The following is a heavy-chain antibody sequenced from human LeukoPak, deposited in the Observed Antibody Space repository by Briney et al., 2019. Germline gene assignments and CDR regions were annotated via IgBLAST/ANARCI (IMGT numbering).Heavy chain of an antibody. CDR1: GGSINGYY. CDR3: ARQIDDSWSGHLDC. D-gene: IGHD3-3*01. V-gene: IGHV4-59*08. Sequence: SETLSLTCTVSGGSINGYYWSWIRQPPGKGLEWIGYIYYNGSTNYNPSLKSRVTISVDTSKHQFSLKLSSVTAADTAVYYCARQIDDSWSGHLDCWGQGTLVTVSS. J-gene: IGHJ4*02. CDR2: IYYNGST.